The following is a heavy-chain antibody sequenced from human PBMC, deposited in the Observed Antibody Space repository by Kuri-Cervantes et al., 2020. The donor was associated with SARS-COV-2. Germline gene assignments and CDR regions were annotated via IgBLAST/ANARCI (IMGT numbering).Heavy chain of an antibody. Sequence: GESLKISWAASGFTFSSYGMHWVRQAPGKGLEWVAVIWYDGSNKYYADSVKGRFTISRDNSKNTLYLQMNSLRAEDTAVYYCARDRPEVVPLYYFNSWGQGTLVTVCS. D-gene: IGHD3-22*01. J-gene: IGHJ4*02. V-gene: IGHV3-33*01. CDR2: IWYDGSNK. CDR1: GFTFSSYG. CDR3: ARDRPEVVPLYYFNS.